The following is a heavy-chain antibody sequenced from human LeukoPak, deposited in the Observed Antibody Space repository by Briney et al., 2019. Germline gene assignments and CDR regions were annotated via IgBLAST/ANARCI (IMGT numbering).Heavy chain of an antibody. CDR1: GGSISSYY. CDR2: IYTSGST. Sequence: NPSETLSLTCTVSGGSISSYYWSWIRQPAGKGLEWIGRIYTSGSTNYNPSLKSRVTMSVDTSKNQFSLKLSSVTAADSAVYYCARSNFWSGYYTDWGQGTLVTVSS. V-gene: IGHV4-4*07. D-gene: IGHD3-3*01. J-gene: IGHJ4*02. CDR3: ARSNFWSGYYTD.